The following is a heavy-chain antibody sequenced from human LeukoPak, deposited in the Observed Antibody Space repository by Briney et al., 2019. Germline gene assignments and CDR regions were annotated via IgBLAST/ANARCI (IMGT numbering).Heavy chain of an antibody. CDR3: VRESEYYFDHSASFDY. D-gene: IGHD3-22*01. J-gene: IGHJ4*02. V-gene: IGHV3-23*01. Sequence: GGSLRLSCAASGFTFGTYAMSWVRQAPGKGLEWVSAISGSGGRTYSADSVKGRFTISRDNSKNTLYLQMNSLRAEDTAVYYCVRESEYYFDHSASFDYWGQGTLVTVSS. CDR2: ISGSGGRT. CDR1: GFTFGTYA.